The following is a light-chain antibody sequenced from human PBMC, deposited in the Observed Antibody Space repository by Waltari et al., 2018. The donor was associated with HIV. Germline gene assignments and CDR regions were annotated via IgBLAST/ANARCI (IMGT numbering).Light chain of an antibody. Sequence: QSVLTQPPSASGTPGQRVAISCSGSSSNTGSNSVYWYQQLPGTAPKVLIYRSNQRPSGVPDRFSGSKSGTSASLAISALRSEDEADYYCATWDDSLSGPVFGGGTKLTVL. CDR3: ATWDDSLSGPV. J-gene: IGLJ3*02. CDR1: SSNTGSNS. CDR2: RSN. V-gene: IGLV1-47*01.